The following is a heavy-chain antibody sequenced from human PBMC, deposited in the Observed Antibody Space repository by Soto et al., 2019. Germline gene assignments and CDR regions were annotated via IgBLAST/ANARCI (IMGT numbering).Heavy chain of an antibody. CDR2: IYYSGGT. J-gene: IGHJ6*02. Sequence: QLQLQESGPGLVKPSETLSLTCTVSGGSISSSSYYWGWIRQPPGKGLEWIGSIYYSGGTYYNPSLKSRITISVDTSENQFALKLSSVSAADTAVYYCARRFSYYCGMDVWGQGTTVTVSS. V-gene: IGHV4-39*01. CDR1: GGSISSSSYY. CDR3: ARRFSYYCGMDV. D-gene: IGHD3-10*01.